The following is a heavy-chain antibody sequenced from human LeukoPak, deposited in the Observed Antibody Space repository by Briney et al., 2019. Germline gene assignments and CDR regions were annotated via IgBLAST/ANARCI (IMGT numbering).Heavy chain of an antibody. D-gene: IGHD1-14*01. CDR1: GGYFSGYY. Sequence: SETLSLTCAVYGGYFSGYYWSWIRQPPGKGLEWIGEINHSGSTNYNPSLKSRVTISVDTSKNQFSLKLSSVTAADTAVYYCARPIRRNHSFDPWGQGTLVTVSP. V-gene: IGHV4-34*01. CDR3: ARPIRRNHSFDP. J-gene: IGHJ5*02. CDR2: INHSGST.